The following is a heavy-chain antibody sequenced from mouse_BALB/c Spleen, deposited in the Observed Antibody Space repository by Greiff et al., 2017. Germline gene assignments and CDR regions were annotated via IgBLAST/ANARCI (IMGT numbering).Heavy chain of an antibody. Sequence: EVQLQQSGAELVKPGASVKLSCTASGFNIKDTYMHWVKQRPEQGLEWIGRIDPANGNTKYDPKFQGKATITADTSSNTAYLQLSSLTSEDTAVYYCAPMITTTWFAYWGQGTLVTVSA. CDR1: GFNIKDTY. D-gene: IGHD2-4*01. V-gene: IGHV14-3*02. CDR3: APMITTTWFAY. J-gene: IGHJ3*01. CDR2: IDPANGNT.